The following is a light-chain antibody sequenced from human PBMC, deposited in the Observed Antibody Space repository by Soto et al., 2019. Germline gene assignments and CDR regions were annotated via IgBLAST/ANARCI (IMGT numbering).Light chain of an antibody. CDR2: EVN. J-gene: IGLJ2*01. CDR1: SGGIASNY. V-gene: IGLV6-57*04. Sequence: NFMLTQPHSVSESPGKTVTISCTRSSGGIASNYVHWYQQRPGSAPTTVIFEVNQRPSAVPDRFSGSIDSSSNSASLTISGLKTEDEADYFCQSFDTTNHVVFGGGTKLTVL. CDR3: QSFDTTNHVV.